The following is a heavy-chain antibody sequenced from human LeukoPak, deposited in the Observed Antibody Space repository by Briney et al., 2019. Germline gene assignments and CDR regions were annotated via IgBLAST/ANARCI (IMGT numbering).Heavy chain of an antibody. J-gene: IGHJ4*02. D-gene: IGHD3-22*01. CDR2: IIPIFGTA. CDR3: ARGNSSGYYYESFDY. Sequence: SVTVSCKASGGTFSSYAISWVRQAPGQGLEWMGGIIPIFGTANYAQKFQGRVTITADESTSTAYMELSSLRSEDTAVYYCARGNSSGYYYESFDYWGQGTLVTVSS. V-gene: IGHV1-69*01. CDR1: GGTFSSYA.